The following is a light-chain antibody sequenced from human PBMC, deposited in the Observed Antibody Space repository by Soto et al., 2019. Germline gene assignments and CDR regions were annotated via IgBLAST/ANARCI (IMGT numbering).Light chain of an antibody. CDR3: GAWDTSLSGGV. CDR1: SSNIGSDF. J-gene: IGLJ2*01. CDR2: EDN. Sequence: QSVLTQPPSVSAAPGQKVTISCSGSSSNIGSDFVSWYQQLPGTAPKLLIYEDNKRPSGILDRFSGSKSGTSATLGITGLQTGDEADYYCGAWDTSLSGGVFGGGTKVTVL. V-gene: IGLV1-51*02.